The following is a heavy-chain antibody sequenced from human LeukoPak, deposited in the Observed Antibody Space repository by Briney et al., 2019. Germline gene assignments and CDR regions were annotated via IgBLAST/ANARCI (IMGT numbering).Heavy chain of an antibody. CDR2: IRYDGSSK. CDR3: ARPYDFWSGSLDY. D-gene: IGHD3-3*01. V-gene: IGHV3-30*02. Sequence: AGSLTLSCAASGFTFSSYGMYWVWQAQGTGLEWVAFIRYDGSSKSYADSVKGRFTISRDNSKNTLYLQMNSLRGEDTAVYYCARPYDFWSGSLDYWGQSTVVTVSS. J-gene: IGHJ4*02. CDR1: GFTFSSYG.